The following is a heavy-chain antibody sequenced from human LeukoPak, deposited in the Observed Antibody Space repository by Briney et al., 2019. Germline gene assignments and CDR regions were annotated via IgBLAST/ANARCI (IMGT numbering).Heavy chain of an antibody. D-gene: IGHD2-21*02. Sequence: ASVKVSCTASGYTFTSYYMHWVRRAPGQGLEWMVIINPSGGSTSYAQKFQGRVTMTRDMSTSTVYMELSSLRSEDTAVYYCARDDCGGDCYSGSYFDYWGQGTLVTVSS. CDR1: GYTFTSYY. V-gene: IGHV1-46*01. CDR2: INPSGGST. CDR3: ARDDCGGDCYSGSYFDY. J-gene: IGHJ4*02.